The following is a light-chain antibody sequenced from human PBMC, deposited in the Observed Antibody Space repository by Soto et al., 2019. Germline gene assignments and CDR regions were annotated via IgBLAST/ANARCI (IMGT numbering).Light chain of an antibody. J-gene: IGKJ4*01. CDR2: LGS. CDR3: MQGLTTPLT. V-gene: IGKV2-28*01. Sequence: DIVLTQSPLALPVTPGEPASISCRSSQSLLSSNGNTYLDWYLQKPGQSPQVLISLGSNRASGVPDRFSGSGSGTDFTLKISRVEAEDVGIYYCMQGLTTPLTFGGGTKVEIK. CDR1: QSLLSSNGNTY.